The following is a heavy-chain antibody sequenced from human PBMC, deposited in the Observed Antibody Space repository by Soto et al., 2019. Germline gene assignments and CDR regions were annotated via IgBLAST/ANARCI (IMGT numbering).Heavy chain of an antibody. CDR2: ISHGGNT. CDR3: ARAGRGYCSGFSCDSGLYGMDV. Sequence: QVQLQESGPGLVKPSGTLSLTCAVSGDSISSRNWWSWVRQPPGKGLEWIGQISHGGNTNYNPSLQSRVTISVDKSKNQFSLKLSSVNAADTAVYYCARAGRGYCSGFSCDSGLYGMDVWGQGTTVTVSS. V-gene: IGHV4-4*02. CDR1: GDSISSRNW. D-gene: IGHD2-15*01. J-gene: IGHJ6*02.